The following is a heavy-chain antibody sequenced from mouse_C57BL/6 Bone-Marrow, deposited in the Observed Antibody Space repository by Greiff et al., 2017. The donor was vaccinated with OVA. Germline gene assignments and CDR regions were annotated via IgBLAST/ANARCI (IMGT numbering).Heavy chain of an antibody. D-gene: IGHD1-1*01. CDR2: IHPGDGDT. V-gene: IGHV1-82*01. CDR3: ARGVLRMDY. J-gene: IGHJ4*01. CDR1: GYAFSSSW. Sequence: QVQLQQSGPELVKPGASVKISCKASGYAFSSSWMNWVKQRPGKGLEWIGRIHPGDGDTKYNGKFKGKATLTADKSSSTAYLQLSSRTSEDSAVYFCARGVLRMDYWGQGTSVTVSS.